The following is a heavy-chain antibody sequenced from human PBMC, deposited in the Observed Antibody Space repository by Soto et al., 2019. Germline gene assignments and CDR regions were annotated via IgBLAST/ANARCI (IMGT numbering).Heavy chain of an antibody. V-gene: IGHV3-33*01. J-gene: IGHJ4*02. CDR3: ARDGLIAVAGTLPYYFDY. D-gene: IGHD6-19*01. Sequence: GGSLRLSCAASGFTFSSYGMHWVRQAPGKGLEWVAVIWYDGSNKYYADSVKGRFTISRDNSKNTLYLQMNSLRAEDTAVYYCARDGLIAVAGTLPYYFDYWGQGTLVTVSS. CDR1: GFTFSSYG. CDR2: IWYDGSNK.